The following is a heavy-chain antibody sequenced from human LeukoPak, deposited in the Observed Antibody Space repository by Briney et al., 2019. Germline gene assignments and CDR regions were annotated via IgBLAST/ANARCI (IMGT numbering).Heavy chain of an antibody. J-gene: IGHJ4*02. CDR2: INHSGST. CDR3: ARDGSLLDY. V-gene: IGHV4-34*01. Sequence: SETLSLTCAVYGGSFSGYYWSWIRQPPGKGLEWIGEINHSGSTNYNPSLKSRVTISVDTSKNQFSLKLSSVTAADTAVYYCARDGSLLDYWGQGTLVTVSS. CDR1: GGSFSGYY. D-gene: IGHD5/OR15-5a*01.